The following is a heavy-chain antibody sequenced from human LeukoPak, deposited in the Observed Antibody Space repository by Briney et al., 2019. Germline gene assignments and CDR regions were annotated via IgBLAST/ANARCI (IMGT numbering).Heavy chain of an antibody. V-gene: IGHV4-39*07. CDR1: GGSISSSSYY. CDR2: IYYSGST. Sequence: SGTLSLTCTVSGGSISSSSYYWGWIRQPPGKGLEWIGSIYYSGSTYYNPSLKSRVTISVDTSKNQFSLKLSSVTAADTAVYSCARAGAAAGTPLDYWGQGTLVTVSS. J-gene: IGHJ4*02. D-gene: IGHD6-13*01. CDR3: ARAGAAAGTPLDY.